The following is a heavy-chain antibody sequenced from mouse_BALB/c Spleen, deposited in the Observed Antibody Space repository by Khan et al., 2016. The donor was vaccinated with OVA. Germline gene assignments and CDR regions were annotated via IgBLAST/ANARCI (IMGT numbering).Heavy chain of an antibody. CDR3: SRSGYGFGAY. CDR2: INPGSGDI. CDR1: GYAFTDYL. J-gene: IGHJ3*01. D-gene: IGHD3-2*02. V-gene: IGHV1-54*03. Sequence: QVQLQQPGAELVRPGTSVQVSCKASGYAFTDYLIEWLKQRSGQGLEWIGVINPGSGDITYNEKFMDKATLTADKSSSTAYMQLTSLTSDDSAVYFCSRSGYGFGAYWGPGTLVTVSA.